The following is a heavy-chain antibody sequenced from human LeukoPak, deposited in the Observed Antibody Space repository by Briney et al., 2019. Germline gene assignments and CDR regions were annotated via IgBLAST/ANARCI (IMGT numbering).Heavy chain of an antibody. CDR2: INPNSGGT. CDR3: VREASYGGNGDY. CDR1: GYTFTGYY. Sequence: ASVKVSCKASGYTFTGYYMHWVRQAPGQGLEWMGWINPNSGGTNYAQKFQGRVTMTRDTSISTAYMELSRLRSDDTAVYYCVREASYGGNGDYWGQGTLVTVSS. V-gene: IGHV1-2*02. J-gene: IGHJ4*02. D-gene: IGHD4-23*01.